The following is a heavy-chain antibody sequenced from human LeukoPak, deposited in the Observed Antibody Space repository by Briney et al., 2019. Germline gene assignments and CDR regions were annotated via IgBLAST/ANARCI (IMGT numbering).Heavy chain of an antibody. V-gene: IGHV3-23*01. CDR1: GFTFSSYA. J-gene: IGHJ4*02. D-gene: IGHD3-16*02. CDR3: ASLRLGELSNQRPLGY. Sequence: PGGSLRLFCAASGFTFSSYAMSWVRQAPGKGLEWVSAISGSGGSTYYADSVKGRFTISRDNSKNTLYLQMNSLRAEDTAVYYCASLRLGELSNQRPLGYWGQGTLVTVSS. CDR2: ISGSGGST.